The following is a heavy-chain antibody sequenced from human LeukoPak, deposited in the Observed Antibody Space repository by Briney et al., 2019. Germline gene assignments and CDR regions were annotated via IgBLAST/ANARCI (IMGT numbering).Heavy chain of an antibody. J-gene: IGHJ6*03. D-gene: IGHD3-10*01. CDR3: ARGDPSGLLWFGELYRYYYYYMDV. CDR1: GYTFTSYD. CDR2: MKPNRGNT. V-gene: IGHV1-8*01. Sequence: ASVKVSCKASGYTFTSYDINWVRPATGKGVEWMGWMKPNRGNTSYAQKFQGRVTMTRNTSISTAYMELSSLRSEDTAVYYCARGDPSGLLWFGELYRYYYYYMDVWGKGTTVTVSS.